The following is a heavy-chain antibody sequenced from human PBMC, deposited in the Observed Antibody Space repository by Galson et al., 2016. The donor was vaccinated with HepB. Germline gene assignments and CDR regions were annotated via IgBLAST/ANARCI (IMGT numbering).Heavy chain of an antibody. D-gene: IGHD1-26*01. CDR1: GFTFSPYA. CDR3: VRTVSVGARPGRHHDH. V-gene: IGHV3-23*01. J-gene: IGHJ3*01. Sequence: SLRLSCAASGFTFSPYAMSWVRQAPGQGLEWVSIISSGAYKTYYADSVKGRFTISRDDSKDSLYLQMNSLRPDDTAVYYCVRTVSVGARPGRHHDHWGQGTMVTVSS. CDR2: ISSGAYKT.